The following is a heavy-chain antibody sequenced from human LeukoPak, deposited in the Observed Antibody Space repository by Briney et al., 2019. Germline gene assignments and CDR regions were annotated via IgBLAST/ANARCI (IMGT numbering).Heavy chain of an antibody. CDR1: GSTFGDYA. Sequence: PERSLRLSCTASGSTFGDYAMSWVRQAPGKGLEWVGFIRSKAYGGTTEYAASVKGRFTISRDDSKSIAYLQMNSLKTEDTAVYYCTRAKESRDYWGQGTLVTVSS. V-gene: IGHV3-49*04. J-gene: IGHJ4*02. CDR3: TRAKESRDY. CDR2: IRSKAYGGTT.